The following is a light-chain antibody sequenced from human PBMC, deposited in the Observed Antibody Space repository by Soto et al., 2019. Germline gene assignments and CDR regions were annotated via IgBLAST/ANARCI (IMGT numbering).Light chain of an antibody. J-gene: IGKJ3*01. V-gene: IGKV1-33*01. CDR2: DAS. CDR1: HDTSSY. Sequence: DNQLTQSPSSLSASVGDRVTITCQASHDTSSYLNWYQQKPGKAPKLLIYDASNLETGVPSRFSGSGSETDFTFTISSLQPEDIATYYCQQYYRGITFGPATKVDIK. CDR3: QQYYRGIT.